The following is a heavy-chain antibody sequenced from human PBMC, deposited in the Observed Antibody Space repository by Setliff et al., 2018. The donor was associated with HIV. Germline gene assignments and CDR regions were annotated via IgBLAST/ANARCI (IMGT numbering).Heavy chain of an antibody. J-gene: IGHJ4*02. CDR2: IRGKAYGGTT. CDR3: TRRYYDNSGSFRY. CDR1: GFTFGDSV. V-gene: IGHV3-49*01. Sequence: GGSLRLSCKGSGFTFGDSVMSWFRQAPGKGLEWVGFIRGKAYGGTTQYAASGKDRFTISRDGSKSIAYLQMNSLKTDDTAVYYCTRRYYDNSGSFRYWGQGTLVTVSS. D-gene: IGHD3-22*01.